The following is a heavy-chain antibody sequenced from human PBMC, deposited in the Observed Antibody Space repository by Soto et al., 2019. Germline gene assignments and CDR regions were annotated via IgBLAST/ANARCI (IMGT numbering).Heavy chain of an antibody. Sequence: SQTLSPTCAISGDSVSSNSAAWNWIRQSPSRGLEWLGRTYYRSKWYNDYAVSVKSRITINPDTSKNQFSLQLNSVTPEDTAVYYCAREGTEIVVVGYYYYGMDVWGQGTTVTVSS. CDR1: GDSVSSNSAA. V-gene: IGHV6-1*01. CDR3: AREGTEIVVVGYYYYGMDV. J-gene: IGHJ6*02. CDR2: TYYRSKWYN. D-gene: IGHD3-22*01.